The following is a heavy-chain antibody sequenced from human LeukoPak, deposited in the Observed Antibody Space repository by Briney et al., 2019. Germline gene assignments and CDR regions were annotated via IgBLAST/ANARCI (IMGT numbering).Heavy chain of an antibody. CDR1: GGSISSYY. J-gene: IGHJ4*02. V-gene: IGHV4-59*01. CDR2: IYYSGST. CDR3: ARESSQYSFDY. D-gene: IGHD2-15*01. Sequence: SETLSLTCTVSGGSISSYYWSWIRQPPGKGLEWIGYIYYSGSTNYNPSLESRVTISVDTSKNQFSLKLSSVTAADTAVYYCARESSQYSFDYWGQGTLVTVSS.